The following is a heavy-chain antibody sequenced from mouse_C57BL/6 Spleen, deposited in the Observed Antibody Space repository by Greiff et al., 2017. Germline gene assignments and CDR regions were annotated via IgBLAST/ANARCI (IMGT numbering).Heavy chain of an antibody. CDR2: ISSGSSTI. V-gene: IGHV5-17*01. J-gene: IGHJ4*01. D-gene: IGHD1-1*01. CDR3: AITTVVAPYAMDY. Sequence: EVMLVESGGGLVKPGGSLKLSCAASGFTFSDYGMHWVRQAPEKGLEWVAYISSGSSTIYYADTVKGRFTISRDNAKNTLFLQMTSLGSADTAMYYCAITTVVAPYAMDYWGQGTSVTVSS. CDR1: GFTFSDYG.